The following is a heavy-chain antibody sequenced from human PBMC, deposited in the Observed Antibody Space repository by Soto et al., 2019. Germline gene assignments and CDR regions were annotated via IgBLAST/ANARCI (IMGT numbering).Heavy chain of an antibody. Sequence: ASVKVSCKASGYTFTSYGISWVRQAPGQGLEWMGWISAYNGNTNYAQKLQGRVTMTTDTSTSTAYMELRSLRSDDTAVYYCARVQWMLVSSSSDYHHYRMAFRGQGTTVTVSS. CDR1: GYTFTSYG. V-gene: IGHV1-18*01. J-gene: IGHJ6*02. CDR2: ISAYNGNT. D-gene: IGHD6-6*01. CDR3: ARVQWMLVSSSSDYHHYRMAF.